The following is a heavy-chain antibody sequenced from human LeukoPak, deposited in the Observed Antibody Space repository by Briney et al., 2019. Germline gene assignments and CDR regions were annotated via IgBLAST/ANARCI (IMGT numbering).Heavy chain of an antibody. D-gene: IGHD3-9*01. Sequence: ASVKVSCKASGYTFTSYGISWVRQAPGQGLEWMGWINPNSGGTNYAQKFQGRVTMTRDTSISTAYMELSRLRSDDTAVYYCAGVVYYDILTYRNDAFDIWGQGTMVTVSS. J-gene: IGHJ3*02. V-gene: IGHV1-2*02. CDR3: AGVVYYDILTYRNDAFDI. CDR2: INPNSGGT. CDR1: GYTFTSYG.